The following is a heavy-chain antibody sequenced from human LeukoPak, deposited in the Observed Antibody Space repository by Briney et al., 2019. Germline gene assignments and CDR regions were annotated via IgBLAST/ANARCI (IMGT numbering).Heavy chain of an antibody. CDR1: GGSISSYY. CDR3: ATRPTYYYDSSGYY. CDR2: IYYSGST. Sequence: PSETLSLTCTVSGGSISSYYWSWIRQPPGKGLEWIGYIYYSGSTNYNPSLKSRVTISVDTSKNQFSLKLSSVTAADTAVYYCATRPTYYYDSSGYYWGQGTLVTVSS. D-gene: IGHD3-22*01. V-gene: IGHV4-59*01. J-gene: IGHJ4*02.